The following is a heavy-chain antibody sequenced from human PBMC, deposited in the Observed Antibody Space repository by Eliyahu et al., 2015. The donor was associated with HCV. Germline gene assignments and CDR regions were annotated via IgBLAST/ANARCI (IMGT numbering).Heavy chain of an antibody. D-gene: IGHD1-26*01. J-gene: IGHJ3*01. CDR1: GFTFTSSA. V-gene: IGHV1-58*02. CDR2: IVVGSGHT. Sequence: QMQLVQSGPEAKKPGTSVKVXCKASGFTFTSSAMQWVRQARGQRLEWIGWIVVGSGHTNYAQQFQERVTITRDMSTSTAYMELSSLRSEDTALYYCAAESGIYDDAFDFWGQGTMVTVSS. CDR3: AAESGIYDDAFDF.